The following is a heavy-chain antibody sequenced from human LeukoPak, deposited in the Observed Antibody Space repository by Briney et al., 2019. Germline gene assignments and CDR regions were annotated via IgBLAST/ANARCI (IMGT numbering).Heavy chain of an antibody. CDR3: ARHGLKLVGASTIYFDN. CDR1: GGSISHNY. CDR2: IHSSGST. D-gene: IGHD1-26*01. Sequence: SETLSLTCSVSGGSISHNYWSWIRQSPEKGLEWIGYIHSSGSTDYNPSFKSRVIVSVDTSKNQFSLKLYSVTAADTAVYYCARHGLKLVGASTIYFDNWGQGTLVTVSS. V-gene: IGHV4-59*08. J-gene: IGHJ4*02.